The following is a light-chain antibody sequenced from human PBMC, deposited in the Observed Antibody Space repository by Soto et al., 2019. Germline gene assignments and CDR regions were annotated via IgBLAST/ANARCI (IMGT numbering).Light chain of an antibody. Sequence: IQLTQSPSSLSASIGDRVTITCRASQDINTYLAWYQQSPGRAPRLLIYLTSTLHTGVPSRFSGSGSGTEFSLTISSLQPEDFATYYCQQQDSDPPWTFGQGTRVEI. V-gene: IGKV1-9*01. CDR3: QQQDSDPPWT. CDR2: LTS. CDR1: QDINTY. J-gene: IGKJ1*01.